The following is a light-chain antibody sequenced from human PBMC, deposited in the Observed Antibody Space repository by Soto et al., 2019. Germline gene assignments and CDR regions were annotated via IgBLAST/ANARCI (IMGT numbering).Light chain of an antibody. Sequence: DIQMTQSPSTLSASVGDRVIITCRASQNINSWLAWYQQKPGKAPKLLIYKASSLKSGVPSRFSGSGSGTEFTLTISSLQPDDFATYYCQQFNSYPSLTFGGGTKVEIK. CDR1: QNINSW. CDR3: QQFNSYPSLT. J-gene: IGKJ4*01. CDR2: KAS. V-gene: IGKV1-5*03.